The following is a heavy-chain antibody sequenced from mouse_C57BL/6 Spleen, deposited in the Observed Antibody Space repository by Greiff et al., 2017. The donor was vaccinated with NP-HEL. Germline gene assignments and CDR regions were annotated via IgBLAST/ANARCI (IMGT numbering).Heavy chain of an antibody. V-gene: IGHV5-4*01. J-gene: IGHJ4*01. CDR3: ARSGRWLGAMDY. Sequence: EVQGVESGGGLVKPGGSLKLSCAASGFTFSSYAMSWVRQTPEKRLEWVATISDGGSYTYYPDNVKGRFTISRDNAKNNLYLQMSHLKSEDTAMYYCARSGRWLGAMDYWGQGTSVTVSS. D-gene: IGHD2-3*01. CDR2: ISDGGSYT. CDR1: GFTFSSYA.